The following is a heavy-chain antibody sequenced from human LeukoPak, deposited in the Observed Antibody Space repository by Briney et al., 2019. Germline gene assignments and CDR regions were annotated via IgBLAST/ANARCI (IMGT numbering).Heavy chain of an antibody. CDR1: GGPISSYH. J-gene: IGHJ4*02. CDR2: VYYTGST. V-gene: IGHV4-59*12. D-gene: IGHD5-12*01. CDR3: ARVTRLRGYDY. Sequence: SETLSLTCNVSGGPISSYHWNWIRQPPGKGLEWIGYVYYTGSTNYNPSLKSRVTISVDTSKNQFSLKLSSVTAADTAVYYCARVTRLRGYDYWGQGTLVTVSS.